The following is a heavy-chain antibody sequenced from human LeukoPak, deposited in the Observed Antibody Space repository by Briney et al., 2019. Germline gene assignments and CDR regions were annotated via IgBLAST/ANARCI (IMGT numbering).Heavy chain of an antibody. V-gene: IGHV3-21*01. CDR3: ARDDCEKEMATPGGLDY. CDR2: ISSSGTYI. D-gene: IGHD5-24*01. J-gene: IGHJ4*02. CDR1: GFTFSKHA. Sequence: SGGSLRLSCETSGFTFSKHALNWVRQAPGKGLEWVSSISSSGTYIYYADSLKGRFTISRDNSKNTLYLQMNSLRAEDTAVYYCARDDCEKEMATPGGLDYWGQGTLVTVSS.